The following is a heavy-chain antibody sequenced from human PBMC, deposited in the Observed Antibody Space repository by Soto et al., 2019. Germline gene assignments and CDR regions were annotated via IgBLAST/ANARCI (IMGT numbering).Heavy chain of an antibody. CDR1: GDSVSSNSAA. V-gene: IGHV6-1*01. CDR3: ARDRPPLYSSGSYSGKGMDV. J-gene: IGHJ6*02. CDR2: TYYRSKWYN. Sequence: SQTLSLTCAISGDSVSSNSAAWNWIRQSPSRGLEWLGRTYYRSKWYNDYAVSVKSRITINPDTSKNQFSLQLNSVTPEDTAVYYCARDRPPLYSSGSYSGKGMDVWGQGTTVTVSS. D-gene: IGHD6-19*01.